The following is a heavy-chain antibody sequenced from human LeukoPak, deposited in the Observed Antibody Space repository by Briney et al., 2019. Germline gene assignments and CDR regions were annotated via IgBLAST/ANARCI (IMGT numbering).Heavy chain of an antibody. CDR3: ARGSGKSDY. Sequence: PGGSLRLSCAASGFTFSSYAMSWVRQAPGKGLEWVSGISGSGGSTYYADSVKGRFTISRDNAKNSLYLQMNSLRAEDTAVYYCARGSGKSDYWGQGTLVTVSS. V-gene: IGHV3-23*01. J-gene: IGHJ4*02. D-gene: IGHD3-10*01. CDR2: ISGSGGST. CDR1: GFTFSSYA.